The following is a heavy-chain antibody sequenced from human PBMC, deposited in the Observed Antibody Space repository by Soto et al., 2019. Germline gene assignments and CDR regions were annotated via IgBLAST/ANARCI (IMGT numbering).Heavy chain of an antibody. J-gene: IGHJ4*02. CDR2: INAGNWNT. V-gene: IGHV1-3*01. CDR1: GYTFSNFA. CDR3: ARDEGSFDY. Sequence: QVQLVQSGAEVKKPGASVKVSCKASGYTFSNFAMHLVRQAPGQRLEWMGWINAGNWNTKYLKKFQGRVTITRDTSASTAYMELSSLRSEDTAVYYCARDEGSFDYWGQGTLVTVSS.